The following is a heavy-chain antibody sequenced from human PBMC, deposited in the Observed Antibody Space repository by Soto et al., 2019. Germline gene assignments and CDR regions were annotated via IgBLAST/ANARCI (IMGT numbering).Heavy chain of an antibody. CDR2: LGFDGGGR. CDR3: AREPVGPDYAMDV. V-gene: IGHV3-33*01. CDR1: GVTSGSYG. Sequence: RHCSAAAGVTSGSYGMRWVRQIPGKGLEWVAVLGFDGGGRYYADSVKGRFTISRDNSRSRLDLQMDSLRVEDTGLYYCAREPVGPDYAMDVLVQGTMVTGTS. J-gene: IGHJ6*02. D-gene: IGHD1-26*01.